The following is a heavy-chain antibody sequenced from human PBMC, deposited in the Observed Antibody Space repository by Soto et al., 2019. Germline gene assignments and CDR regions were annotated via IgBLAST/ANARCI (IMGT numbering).Heavy chain of an antibody. CDR2: IYYSGST. Sequence: PSEPLSLTCTVAGGSISSYYWSWIRQPPGKGLEWIGYIYYSGSTNYNPSLKSRVTISVDTSKNQFSLKLSSVTAADTAVYYCAGATLGYCSGGSCYDLAYWGQGTLVTVSS. V-gene: IGHV4-59*01. CDR3: AGATLGYCSGGSCYDLAY. CDR1: GGSISSYY. D-gene: IGHD2-15*01. J-gene: IGHJ4*02.